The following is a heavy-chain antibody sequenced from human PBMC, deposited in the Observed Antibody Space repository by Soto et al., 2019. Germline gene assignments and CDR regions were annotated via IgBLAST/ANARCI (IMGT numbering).Heavy chain of an antibody. CDR1: GYSFTSYW. Sequence: GESLKISCKGSGYSFTSYWIGWVRQMPGKGLEWMGIIYPGDSDTRYSPSFQGQVTISADKSISTAYLQWSSLKASDTAMYYCARGTYSYVWGSYRYYCYYYGMDVWGQGTTVTVSS. CDR3: ARGTYSYVWGSYRYYCYYYGMDV. D-gene: IGHD3-16*02. J-gene: IGHJ6*02. CDR2: IYPGDSDT. V-gene: IGHV5-51*01.